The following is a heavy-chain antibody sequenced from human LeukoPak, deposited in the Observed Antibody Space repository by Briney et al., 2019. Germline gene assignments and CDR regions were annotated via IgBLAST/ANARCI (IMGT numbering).Heavy chain of an antibody. V-gene: IGHV4-61*01. CDR1: GDSVSSGNYY. D-gene: IGHD1-26*01. CDR2: MSPSGTT. J-gene: IGHJ4*02. CDR3: ARQEGGLSGSYYYFDY. Sequence: SETLSLTCTVSGDSVSSGNYYLSWIRQPPGKGLDWITYMSPSGTTKYNPSLKSRVTISVDKSKNQFSLKLSSVTAADTAVYYCARQEGGLSGSYYYFDYWGQGTLVTVSS.